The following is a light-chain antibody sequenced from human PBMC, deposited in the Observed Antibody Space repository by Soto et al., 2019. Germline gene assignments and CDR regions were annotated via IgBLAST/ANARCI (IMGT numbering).Light chain of an antibody. V-gene: IGKV3-15*01. CDR3: QQYHNWPA. CDR1: QSVFSS. J-gene: IGKJ1*01. CDR2: GAA. Sequence: EIMMTQSPATLSVSPGERATLSCRASQSVFSSLAWYQQKPGQAPRLLIYGAATRATGIPARFSGSGSGTEFTLTISSLQSEDFAVYYCQQYHNWPAFGQGTKVDNK.